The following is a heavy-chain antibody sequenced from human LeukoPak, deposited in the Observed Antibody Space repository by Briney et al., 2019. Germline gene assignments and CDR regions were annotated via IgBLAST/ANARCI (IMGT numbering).Heavy chain of an antibody. CDR1: GFTFGKYW. D-gene: IGHD6-13*01. J-gene: IGHJ4*02. V-gene: IGHV3-7*03. Sequence: GGSLRLSCVASGFTFGKYWMSWVRQAPGKGLEWVANIKLDGSEKNYVDSVKGRFTVSRDNAQDSLYLQMNSLRVEDTAVYYCARHPNSNWDYWGQGTLVTVSS. CDR2: IKLDGSEK. CDR3: ARHPNSNWDY.